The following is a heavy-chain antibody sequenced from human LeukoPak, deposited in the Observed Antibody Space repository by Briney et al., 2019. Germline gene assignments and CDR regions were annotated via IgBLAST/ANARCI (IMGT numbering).Heavy chain of an antibody. J-gene: IGHJ4*02. Sequence: PSETLSLTCAVYGGSFSGYYWIWIRQPPGKGLEWIGEINHSGSTNYNPSLKSRVTISVDTSKNQFSLKLSSVTAADTAVYYCARAGYSGYDFDYWGQGTLVTVSS. CDR3: ARAGYSGYDFDY. D-gene: IGHD5-12*01. V-gene: IGHV4-34*01. CDR2: INHSGST. CDR1: GGSFSGYY.